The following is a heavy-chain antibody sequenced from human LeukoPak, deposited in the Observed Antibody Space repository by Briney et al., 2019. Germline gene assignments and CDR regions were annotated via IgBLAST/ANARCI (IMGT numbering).Heavy chain of an antibody. D-gene: IGHD6-25*01. CDR1: GGYISGFS. CDR2: LHTNRNT. CDR3: ARNPTGYPNWFDA. Sequence: SETLSLTCTLSGGYISGFSWAWVRQSPAKDLDWIATLHTNRNTYSNPTPKSQGTISVDTCKNQNPLNLRPVTATDTAVYYCARNPTGYPNWFDAWGQGTLVTVSS. V-gene: IGHV4-39*01. J-gene: IGHJ5*02.